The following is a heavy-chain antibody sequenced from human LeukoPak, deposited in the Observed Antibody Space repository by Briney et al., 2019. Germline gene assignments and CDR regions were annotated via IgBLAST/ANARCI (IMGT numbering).Heavy chain of an antibody. CDR2: ISGSGGST. Sequence: GGSLRLSCAASGFTFSSYAMSWVRQAPGKGLEWVSAISGSGGSTYYADSVKGRFTISRDNSKNTLYLQMNSLRAEDTAVYYCAKLQDGGSLAIHDYWGQGTLVTVSS. CDR3: AKLQDGGSLAIHDY. D-gene: IGHD2-15*01. J-gene: IGHJ4*02. V-gene: IGHV3-23*01. CDR1: GFTFSSYA.